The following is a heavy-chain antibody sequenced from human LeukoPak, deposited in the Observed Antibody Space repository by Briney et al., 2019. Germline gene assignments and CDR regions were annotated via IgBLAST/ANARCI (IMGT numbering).Heavy chain of an antibody. CDR2: IFYSGST. Sequence: SETLSLTCTVSIDSISSYYWSWIRQPPGKGLEWVGYIFYSGSTNYNPSLKSRVTISVDTSKNQLSLKLNSVTAADTAVYYCAGSYNWSDDFDYWGPGTLVTVSS. V-gene: IGHV4-59*01. CDR1: IDSISSYY. CDR3: AGSYNWSDDFDY. J-gene: IGHJ4*02. D-gene: IGHD1-1*01.